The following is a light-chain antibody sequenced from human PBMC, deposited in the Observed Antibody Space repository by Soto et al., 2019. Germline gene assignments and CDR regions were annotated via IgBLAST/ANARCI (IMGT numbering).Light chain of an antibody. V-gene: IGKV3-20*01. CDR3: QQYDYWWT. J-gene: IGKJ1*01. CDR2: GAS. Sequence: EIMLTQSPGTLSLSPGERATLSCRTSQSVSSSYLAWYQQKPGQAPRLLIYGASSRATGVPARFSGSGSGTEFTLTISSLQSEDFGIYYCQQYDYWWTFGQGTKVDIK. CDR1: QSVSSSY.